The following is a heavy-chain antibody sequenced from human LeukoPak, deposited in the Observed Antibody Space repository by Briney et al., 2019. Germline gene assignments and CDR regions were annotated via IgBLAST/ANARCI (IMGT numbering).Heavy chain of an antibody. D-gene: IGHD4-17*01. V-gene: IGHV3-30*04. Sequence: GGSLRLSCTASGFTFSSYSMHWVRQGPGKGLEWVAVISYDGSNKYYADSVKGRFTISRDNSKNTLYLQMNSLRAEDTAVYYCAKVISRSTTWDAFDIWGQGTMVTVSS. CDR2: ISYDGSNK. J-gene: IGHJ3*02. CDR1: GFTFSSYS. CDR3: AKVISRSTTWDAFDI.